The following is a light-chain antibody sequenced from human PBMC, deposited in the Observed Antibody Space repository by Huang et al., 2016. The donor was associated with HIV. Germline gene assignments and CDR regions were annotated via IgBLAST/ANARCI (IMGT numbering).Light chain of an antibody. CDR1: QSVRDK. V-gene: IGKV3-15*01. Sequence: EIVMTQSPDTLSVSPGERATLSCRASQSVRDKLAWYQQKPGQAPRLLLHATSTRAAGVRARFSGSGSGTEFTLTISSLQSEDCGVYYCQQYESWPPLTFGGGTKVEIK. CDR3: QQYESWPPLT. J-gene: IGKJ4*01. CDR2: ATS.